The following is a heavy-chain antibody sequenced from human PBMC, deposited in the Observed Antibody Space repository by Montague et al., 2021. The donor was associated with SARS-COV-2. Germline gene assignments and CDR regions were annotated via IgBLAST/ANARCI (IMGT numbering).Heavy chain of an antibody. CDR3: ARARHGSYYDYFDY. D-gene: IGHD1-26*01. J-gene: IGHJ4*02. CDR1: GFTFSSYA. Sequence: SLRLSCAASGFTFSSYAMHWVRQAPGKGLEWVAVISYDGSNKYYXDSVKGRFTISRDNSKNTLYLQVNSLRAEDTAVYYCARARHGSYYDYFDYWGQGTLVTVSS. CDR2: ISYDGSNK. V-gene: IGHV3-30*04.